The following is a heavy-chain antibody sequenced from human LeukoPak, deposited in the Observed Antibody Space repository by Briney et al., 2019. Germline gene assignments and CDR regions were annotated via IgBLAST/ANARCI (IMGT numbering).Heavy chain of an antibody. D-gene: IGHD6-19*01. CDR1: GFTFSSYW. CDR2: INSDGSST. CDR3: ARFSRQWPDNDY. Sequence: GGSLRLSCAASGFTFSSYWMHWVRQAPGKGLVWVSRINSDGSSTSYADSVKGRFTISRDNAKNTLYLQMNSLRAEDTAVYYCARFSRQWPDNDYWGQGTLVTVSS. V-gene: IGHV3-74*01. J-gene: IGHJ4*02.